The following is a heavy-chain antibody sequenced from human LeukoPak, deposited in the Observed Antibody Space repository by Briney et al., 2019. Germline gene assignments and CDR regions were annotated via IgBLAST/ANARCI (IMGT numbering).Heavy chain of an antibody. V-gene: IGHV1-2*02. D-gene: IGHD3-3*01. CDR2: INPNSGGT. Sequence: ASVKVSCKASGYTFTGYYMHWVRQAPGQRLEWMGWINPNSGGTNYAQKFQGRVTMIRDTSISTAYMELSGLRSDDTAVYYCARGPVLRFLEWSVDYWGQGTLVTVSS. J-gene: IGHJ4*02. CDR1: GYTFTGYY. CDR3: ARGPVLRFLEWSVDY.